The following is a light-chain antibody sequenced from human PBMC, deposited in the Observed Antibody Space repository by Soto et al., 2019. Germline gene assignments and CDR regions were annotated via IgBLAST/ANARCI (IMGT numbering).Light chain of an antibody. J-gene: IGKJ1*01. Sequence: IQMTQSPSSLSASVGDRVTITCRASQRISSYLNWYQQRPGKAPKLLIYTSSSLQSGVPSRFSGSGSGTDFTLTISSLQPEDFATYYCQQTYSTPPTFGQGTKVEI. CDR3: QQTYSTPPT. V-gene: IGKV1-39*01. CDR1: QRISSY. CDR2: TSS.